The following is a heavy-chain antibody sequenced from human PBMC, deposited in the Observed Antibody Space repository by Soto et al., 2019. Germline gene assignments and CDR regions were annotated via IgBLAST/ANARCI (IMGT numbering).Heavy chain of an antibody. J-gene: IGHJ4*02. CDR3: ESYAAMAPFDY. CDR2: IYHSGST. CDR1: GYSISSGYY. Sequence: SETLSLTCAVSGYSISSGYYWGLIRQPPGEGLEWIGSIYHSGSTYYNPSLKSRVTISVDTSKNQFSLKLSSVTAADTAVYYCESYAAMAPFDYWGQGTLGTVSS. D-gene: IGHD5-18*01. V-gene: IGHV4-38-2*01.